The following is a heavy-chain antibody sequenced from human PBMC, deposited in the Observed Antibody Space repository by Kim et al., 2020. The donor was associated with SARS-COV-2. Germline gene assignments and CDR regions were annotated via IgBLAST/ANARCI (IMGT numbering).Heavy chain of an antibody. D-gene: IGHD4-17*01. J-gene: IGHJ4*02. CDR3: ARGDYGDYYFDY. Sequence: SYAQKFQGRVTMTRDTSTSTVYMELSSLRSEDTAVYYCARGDYGDYYFDYWGQGTLVTVSS. V-gene: IGHV1-46*01.